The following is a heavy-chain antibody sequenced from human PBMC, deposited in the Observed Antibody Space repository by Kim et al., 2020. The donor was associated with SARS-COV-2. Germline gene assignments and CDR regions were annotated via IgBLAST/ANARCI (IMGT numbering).Heavy chain of an antibody. J-gene: IGHJ6*02. CDR2: INPSGGST. V-gene: IGHV1-46*01. CDR3: ARDRITIFGVVIKSYYYGMDV. D-gene: IGHD3-3*01. Sequence: ASVKVSCKASGYTFTSYYMHWVRQAPGQGLEWMGIINPSGGSTSYAQKFQGRVTMTRDTSTSTVYMELSSLRSEDTAVYYCARDRITIFGVVIKSYYYGMDVWGQGTTVTVPS. CDR1: GYTFTSYY.